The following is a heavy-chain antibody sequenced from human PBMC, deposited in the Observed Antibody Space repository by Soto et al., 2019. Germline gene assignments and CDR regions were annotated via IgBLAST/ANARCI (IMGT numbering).Heavy chain of an antibody. V-gene: IGHV4-30-2*06. CDR1: GGSITSGGYS. Sequence: QLQLQESGSGLVKPSQTLSLTCTVSGGSITSGGYSWTWIRQSPGKGLEWIGYTYQSGSAYYNPFLKSRVTLSVNRSKNQFSLNLTSVAAADTAVYYCARDYYGMEVWGPGTTVPGSS. CDR3: ARDYYGMEV. J-gene: IGHJ6*02. CDR2: TYQSGSA.